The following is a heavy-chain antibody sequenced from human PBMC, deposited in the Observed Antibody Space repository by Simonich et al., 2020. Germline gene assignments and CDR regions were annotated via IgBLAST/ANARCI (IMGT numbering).Heavy chain of an antibody. V-gene: IGHV2-5*01. Sequence: QITFKESGPTLGKPTQTLTLTGTFPGYSLSTRGVGLGWIRQPPGQALEWLALIYWNDDKRYSPSLKSRLTITKDTSKNQVVLTMTNMDPVDTATYYCAHRRGFFDYWGQGTLVTVSS. J-gene: IGHJ4*02. CDR1: GYSLSTRGVG. CDR3: AHRRGFFDY. CDR2: IYWNDDK.